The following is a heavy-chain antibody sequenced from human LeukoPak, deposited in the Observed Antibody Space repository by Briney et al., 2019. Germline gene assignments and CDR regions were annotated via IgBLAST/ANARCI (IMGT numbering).Heavy chain of an antibody. CDR2: IYTSGST. J-gene: IGHJ4*02. D-gene: IGHD2-15*01. CDR1: GGSSSSYY. V-gene: IGHV4-4*07. CDR3: ARSVVVAAAGGEFDY. Sequence: SETLSLTCTVSGGSSSSYYWSWIRQPAGKGLEWIGRIYTSGSTNYNPSLKSRVTISVDTSKNQFSLKLSSVTAADTAVYYCARSVVVAAAGGEFDYWGQGTLVTVSS.